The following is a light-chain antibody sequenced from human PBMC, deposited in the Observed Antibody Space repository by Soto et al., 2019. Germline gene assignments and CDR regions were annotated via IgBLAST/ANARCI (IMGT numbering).Light chain of an antibody. CDR1: QRFASY. CDR3: QQSYSIVCT. V-gene: IGKV1-39*01. J-gene: IGKJ1*01. Sequence: IQMTQSPSSLTASVGDRFSITCRESQRFASYLSWYQQTPWKAPKLLVYSASTLQSGVPARFRGIGSGTDFTLTISSLQPEDFATYYCQQSYSIVCTFGPGTQLEIK. CDR2: SAS.